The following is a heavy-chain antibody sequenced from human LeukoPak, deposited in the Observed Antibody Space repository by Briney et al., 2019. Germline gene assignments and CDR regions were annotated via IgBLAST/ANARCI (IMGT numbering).Heavy chain of an antibody. D-gene: IGHD5-12*01. V-gene: IGHV3-30*18. CDR3: AKDFTDIVATLDY. CDR1: GFTFSSYG. CDR2: ISYDGSNK. Sequence: GGSLRLSCAASGFTFSSYGMHWVRQAPGKGLEWVAVISYDGSNKYYTDSMKGRFTISRDNSKNTLYLQMNSLRPEDTAVYYCAKDFTDIVATLDYWGQGTLVTVSS. J-gene: IGHJ4*02.